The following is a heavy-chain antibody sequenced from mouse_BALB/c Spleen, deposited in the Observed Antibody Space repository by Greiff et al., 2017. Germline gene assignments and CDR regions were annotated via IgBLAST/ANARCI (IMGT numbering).Heavy chain of an antibody. CDR1: GYSFTGYN. Sequence: EVQLQQSGPELGKPGASVKISCKASGYSFTGYNMYWVKQSHRKSLEWIGYIDPYNGGTSYNQKSKGKATLTVDKSSSTAYMHLNSLTSEDSAIYYCAREGYGNYAMDYWGQGTSVTVSS. D-gene: IGHD2-1*01. J-gene: IGHJ4*01. CDR2: IDPYNGGT. CDR3: AREGYGNYAMDY. V-gene: IGHV1S135*01.